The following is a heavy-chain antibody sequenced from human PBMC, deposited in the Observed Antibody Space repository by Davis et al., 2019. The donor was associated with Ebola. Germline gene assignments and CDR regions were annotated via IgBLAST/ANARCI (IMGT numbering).Heavy chain of an antibody. V-gene: IGHV3-33*08. CDR3: ATTPQYSSGQNKPFDY. CDR1: GFTFSSCG. J-gene: IGHJ4*02. D-gene: IGHD6-19*01. Sequence: PGGSLRLSCAVSGFTFSSCGMHWVRQAPGQGLQWVAVIWDDGSNKYYADSVTGRFTISRDNYKNTLYLQMNSLRAEDTAVYYCATTPQYSSGQNKPFDYWGQGTLVTVSS. CDR2: IWDDGSNK.